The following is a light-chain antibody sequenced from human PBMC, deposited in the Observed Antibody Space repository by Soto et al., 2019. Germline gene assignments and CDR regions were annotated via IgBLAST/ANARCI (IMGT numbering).Light chain of an antibody. CDR3: SSYTSSSTLV. CDR1: SSDVGDYNY. Sequence: QSALTQPASVSGSPGQSITISCTGTSSDVGDYNYVSWYQQHPGKAPKLMIYDVSNRPSGVSNRFSGSTSGNTASLTVSGLQAEDEADYYCSSYTSSSTLVFGGGTKLTVL. V-gene: IGLV2-14*01. J-gene: IGLJ2*01. CDR2: DVS.